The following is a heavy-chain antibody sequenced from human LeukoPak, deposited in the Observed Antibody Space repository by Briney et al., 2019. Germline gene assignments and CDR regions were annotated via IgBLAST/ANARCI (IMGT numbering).Heavy chain of an antibody. CDR2: IYTSGST. CDR1: GGSISSYF. V-gene: IGHV4-4*07. Sequence: SETLSLTCTVSGGSISSYFWSWIRQPAGKGLEWIGRIYTSGSTDYNPSLKSRVTISAGKSTNQFSLKLSSVTAADTAMYYCARDRFGDLNYFDYWGQGTLVTVSS. D-gene: IGHD3-3*01. CDR3: ARDRFGDLNYFDY. J-gene: IGHJ4*02.